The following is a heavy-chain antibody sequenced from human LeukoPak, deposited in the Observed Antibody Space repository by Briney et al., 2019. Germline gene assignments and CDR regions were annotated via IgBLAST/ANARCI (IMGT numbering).Heavy chain of an antibody. CDR3: ARDYQRIFDY. CDR1: GGSFSGYY. D-gene: IGHD2-2*01. J-gene: IGHJ4*02. CDR2: INHSGST. Sequence: SETLSLTCAVYGGSFSGYYWSWIRQPPGKGLEWIGEINHSGSTNYNPSLKSRVTISVDTSKNQFSLKLSSVTAADTAVYYCARDYQRIFDYWGQGTLVTVSS. V-gene: IGHV4-34*01.